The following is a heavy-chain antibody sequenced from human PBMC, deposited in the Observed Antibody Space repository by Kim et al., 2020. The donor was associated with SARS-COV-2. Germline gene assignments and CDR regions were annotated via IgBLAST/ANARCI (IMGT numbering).Heavy chain of an antibody. V-gene: IGHV3-33*06. CDR3: AKDIASAATDYYYGLDV. D-gene: IGHD2-15*01. CDR2: IWYDERNK. J-gene: IGHJ6*02. CDR1: GFTFSSYA. Sequence: GGSLRLSCEASGFTFSSYAMNWVRQAPGKGLEWVAIIWYDERNKYYADSVKGRFTISRDNSKNTVYLQMNSLRAEDTALYYCAKDIASAATDYYYGLDVWGQGPTLTVSS.